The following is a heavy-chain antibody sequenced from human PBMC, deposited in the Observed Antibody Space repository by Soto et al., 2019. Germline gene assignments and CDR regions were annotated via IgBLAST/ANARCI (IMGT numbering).Heavy chain of an antibody. CDR1: GGFLIESY. Sequence: SETLSLTCAVYGGFLIESYWTFIRQPPGRWLEWIVEINHVGGTNYNPSLKSRVTMSVDTSQNQFSLRLISVTAADTAMYFCVRRRYQLPSSVLWLDPWGQGTPVTVSS. CDR3: VRRRYQLPSSVLWLDP. J-gene: IGHJ5*02. D-gene: IGHD3-16*02. V-gene: IGHV4-34*01. CDR2: INHVGGT.